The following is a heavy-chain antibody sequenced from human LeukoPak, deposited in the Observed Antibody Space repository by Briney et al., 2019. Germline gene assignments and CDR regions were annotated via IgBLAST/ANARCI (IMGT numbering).Heavy chain of an antibody. Sequence: GGSLRLSCAVSGFTVSSNYMTWVRQAPGKGLEWVSILYSGGSTYYADSVKGRFTISRDNAKNSLYLQMNSLRAEDTAVYCCARDLVVIVSGIIWGQGTLVTVSS. J-gene: IGHJ4*02. CDR3: ARDLVVIVSGII. V-gene: IGHV3-66*01. CDR1: GFTVSSNY. D-gene: IGHD2/OR15-2a*01. CDR2: LYSGGST.